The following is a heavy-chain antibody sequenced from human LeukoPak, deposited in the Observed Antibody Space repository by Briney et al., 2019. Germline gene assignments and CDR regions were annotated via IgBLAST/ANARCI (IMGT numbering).Heavy chain of an antibody. CDR2: ISAYNGNT. D-gene: IGHD1-26*01. CDR1: GYTFTSYG. Sequence: GASVKVSCRASGYTFTSYGISWVRQAPGQGLEWMGWISAYNGNTNYAQKLQGRVTMTTDTSTSTAYMELRSLRSDDTAAYYCARDLVGSYSDASHIWGQGTMVTVSS. J-gene: IGHJ3*02. CDR3: ARDLVGSYSDASHI. V-gene: IGHV1-18*01.